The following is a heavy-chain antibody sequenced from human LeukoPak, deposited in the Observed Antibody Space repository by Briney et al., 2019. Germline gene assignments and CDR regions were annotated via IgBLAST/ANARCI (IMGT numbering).Heavy chain of an antibody. CDR3: AGVQKWLLPYFDY. Sequence: PSETLSLTCTVSGGSISSYYWSWIRQPPGKGLEWIGYIYYSGSTNYNPSLKSRVTISVDTSKNQFSLKLSSVTAADTAVYYCAGVQKWLLPYFDYWGQGTLVTVSS. D-gene: IGHD3-22*01. CDR2: IYYSGST. CDR1: GGSISSYY. J-gene: IGHJ4*02. V-gene: IGHV4-59*01.